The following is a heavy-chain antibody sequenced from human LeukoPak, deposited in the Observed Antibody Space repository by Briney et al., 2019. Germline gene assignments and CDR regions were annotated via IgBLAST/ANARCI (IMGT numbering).Heavy chain of an antibody. J-gene: IGHJ4*02. CDR2: FIPIFGTA. CDR1: GGTFSSYA. Sequence: SVKVSCKASGGTFSSYAISWVRQAPGQGLEWMGGFIPIFGTANYAQKFQGRVTITADESTSTAYMELSSLRSEDAAVYYCASSRSHRYFDWLFDYWGQGTLVTVSS. V-gene: IGHV1-69*01. D-gene: IGHD3-9*01. CDR3: ASSRSHRYFDWLFDY.